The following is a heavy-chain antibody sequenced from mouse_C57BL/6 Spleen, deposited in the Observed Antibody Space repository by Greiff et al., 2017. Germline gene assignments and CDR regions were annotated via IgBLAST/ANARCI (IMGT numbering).Heavy chain of an antibody. V-gene: IGHV3-6*01. Sequence: EVQLQESGPGLVKPSQSLSLTCSVTGYSITSGYYWNWIRQFPGNKLEWMGYISYDGSNNYNPSLKNRISITRDPSKNQFFLKLNSVTTEDTATYYCARGGGLLYYFDYWGQGTTLTVSS. D-gene: IGHD1-1*01. CDR3: ARGGGLLYYFDY. CDR1: GYSITSGYY. CDR2: ISYDGSN. J-gene: IGHJ2*01.